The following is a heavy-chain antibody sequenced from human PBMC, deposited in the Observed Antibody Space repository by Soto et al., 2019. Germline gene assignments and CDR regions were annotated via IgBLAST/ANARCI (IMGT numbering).Heavy chain of an antibody. CDR3: AKTLTGKDYYYMDV. CDR2: INPNSGGT. Sequence: GASVKVSCKASGYTFTGYYMHWVRQAPGQGLEWMGWINPNSGGTNYAQKFQGWVTMTRDTSISTAYMEMSRLRSDDTAIYYCAKTLTGKDYYYMDVWGKGTTVTVSS. V-gene: IGHV1-2*04. J-gene: IGHJ6*03. CDR1: GYTFTGYY. D-gene: IGHD1-20*01.